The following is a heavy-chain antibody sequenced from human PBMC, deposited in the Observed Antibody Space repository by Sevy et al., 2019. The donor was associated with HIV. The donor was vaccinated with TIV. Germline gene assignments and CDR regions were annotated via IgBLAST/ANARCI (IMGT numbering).Heavy chain of an antibody. CDR2: IYYSGSP. D-gene: IGHD3-9*01. J-gene: IGHJ5*02. V-gene: IGHV4-39*01. CDR1: GGSISSSNYY. CDR3: AGMEVGGYDLLTGRSTGWFDP. Sequence: SETLSLTCTVSGGSISSSNYYWGWIRQPPGKGLEWIGSIYYSGSPYYNPSLKSRVTISVDTSKNQFFLNLSSVTAPDTAVYYSAGMEVGGYDLLTGRSTGWFDPWGQGTLVTVSS.